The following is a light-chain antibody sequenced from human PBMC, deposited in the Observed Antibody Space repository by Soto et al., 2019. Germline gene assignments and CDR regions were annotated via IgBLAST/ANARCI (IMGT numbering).Light chain of an antibody. CDR3: QQYYSSPPT. Sequence: DIVMTQSPDSLAVSLGERATINCKSSQSVLHSSNNKNYLAWYQQKPGQPPKLLIYWASTRESGVPDRFSGSGSGTDFTLTISSLQAEDVEAYYCQQYYSSPPTFGQGTKVEIK. CDR2: WAS. J-gene: IGKJ1*01. CDR1: QSVLHSSNNKNY. V-gene: IGKV4-1*01.